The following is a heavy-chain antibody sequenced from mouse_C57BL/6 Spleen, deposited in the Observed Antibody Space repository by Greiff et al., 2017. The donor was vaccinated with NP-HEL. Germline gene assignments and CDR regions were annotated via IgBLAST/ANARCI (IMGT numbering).Heavy chain of an antibody. J-gene: IGHJ3*01. CDR3: NTGGFAY. CDR1: GFNIKDDY. Sequence: VQLQQSGAELVRPGASVKFSCTASGFNIKDDYMHWVKQRPEQGLEWIGWIDPENGDTEYASKFQGKATITADTSSNTAYLQLSSLTSEDTAVYYCNTGGFAYWGQGTLVTVSA. V-gene: IGHV14-4*01. CDR2: IDPENGDT.